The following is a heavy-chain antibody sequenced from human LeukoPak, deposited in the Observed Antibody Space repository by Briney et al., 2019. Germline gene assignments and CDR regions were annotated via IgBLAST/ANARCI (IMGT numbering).Heavy chain of an antibody. CDR2: INTDGST. CDR1: GITASNNY. V-gene: IGHV3-66*01. CDR3: ARDFAAAYYFDY. Sequence: GGSLRLSCAASGITASNNYMTWVRQAPGKGLERVSIINTDGSTNYADPVRGRFIISRDESKNTLYLQMNSLRVDDTALYFCARDFAAAYYFDYWGQGALVTVSS. D-gene: IGHD6-13*01. J-gene: IGHJ4*02.